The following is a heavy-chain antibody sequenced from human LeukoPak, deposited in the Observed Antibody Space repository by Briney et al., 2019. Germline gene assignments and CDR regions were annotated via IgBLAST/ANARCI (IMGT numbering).Heavy chain of an antibody. CDR1: GYTFTNLD. V-gene: IGHV1-8*01. D-gene: IGHD3-22*01. Sequence: ASVRVSCKTSGYTFTNLDINWLRQAPGQGLEWMGWMSPNSGDTGYAQKFQGRVSMTRDIFKSTAYMELSSLRSEDTAVYYCARGGGGYYYDSSGYPYWGQGTLVTVSS. CDR3: ARGGGGYYYDSSGYPY. CDR2: MSPNSGDT. J-gene: IGHJ4*02.